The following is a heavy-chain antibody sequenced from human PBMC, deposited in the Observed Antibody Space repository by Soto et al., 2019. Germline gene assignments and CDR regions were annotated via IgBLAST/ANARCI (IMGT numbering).Heavy chain of an antibody. J-gene: IGHJ3*02. V-gene: IGHV1-24*01. Sequence: SGKVSCKVSGYTITELSMHWVRQPPGKGLEWRGGLGPEEGETSYAQKCQGRVTMTEDTSTDTAYMGLSNLRSEATPVYYCATLAVARIAFESWGRGTMVT. D-gene: IGHD6-19*01. CDR1: GYTITELS. CDR2: LGPEEGET. CDR3: ATLAVARIAFES.